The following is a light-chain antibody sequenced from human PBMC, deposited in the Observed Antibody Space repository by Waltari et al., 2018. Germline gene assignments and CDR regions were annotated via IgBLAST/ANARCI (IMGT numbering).Light chain of an antibody. Sequence: DIQMTQSPSTLSASVGDIVTLTCRASQSISTWLAWYQQKPGRAPTLLIYKASSLESGVPSRFSGSGSGTEFTITISSLQPDDFATYYCQQYSSFPRTFGQGTKVEIK. CDR2: KAS. J-gene: IGKJ1*01. V-gene: IGKV1-5*03. CDR1: QSISTW. CDR3: QQYSSFPRT.